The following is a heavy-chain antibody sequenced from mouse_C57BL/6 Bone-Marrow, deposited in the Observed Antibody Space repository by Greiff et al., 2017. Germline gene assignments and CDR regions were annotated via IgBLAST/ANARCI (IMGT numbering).Heavy chain of an antibody. CDR1: GYTFTSYG. J-gene: IGHJ1*03. V-gene: IGHV1-81*01. D-gene: IGHD2-4*01. CDR2: IYPRSGNT. CDR3: ARFYYDPSYWYFDV. Sequence: VKLMESGAELARPGASVKLSCKASGYTFTSYGISWVKQRPGQGLEWIGEIYPRSGNTYYNEKFKGKATLTADKSSSTAYMELRSLTSEDSAVYFCARFYYDPSYWYFDVWGTGTTVTVSS.